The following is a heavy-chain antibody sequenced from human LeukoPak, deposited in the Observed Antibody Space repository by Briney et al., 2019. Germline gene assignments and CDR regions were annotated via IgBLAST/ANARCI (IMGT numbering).Heavy chain of an antibody. J-gene: IGHJ4*02. V-gene: IGHV3-30*02. D-gene: IGHD6-6*01. CDR1: GFRFSGIG. CDR3: AKDLWYTSSSEEY. Sequence: GGSLRLSCAASGFRFSGIGMHWVRQAPGKGLDWVAYIRSDGGNKHYADSVMGRFSISRDNSKNTLSLEMNSLRTEDTAVYYCAKDLWYTSSSEEYWGQGTLVTVSS. CDR2: IRSDGGNK.